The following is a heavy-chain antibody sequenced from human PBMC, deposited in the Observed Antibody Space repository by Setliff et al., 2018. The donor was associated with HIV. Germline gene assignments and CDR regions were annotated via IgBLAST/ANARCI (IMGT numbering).Heavy chain of an antibody. CDR2: INPNSGGT. CDR3: ARDPAAFVYRDSALRKWFDP. J-gene: IGHJ5*02. V-gene: IGHV1-2*02. CDR1: GGTFSDYA. D-gene: IGHD6-25*01. Sequence: ASVKVSCKASGGTFSDYAIYWVRQAPGQGPEWMGWINPNSGGTTYAQKFMGRVTMTRRTSMNTAYMDLSSLTSDDTAVYYCARDPAAFVYRDSALRKWFDPWGQGTLVTVS.